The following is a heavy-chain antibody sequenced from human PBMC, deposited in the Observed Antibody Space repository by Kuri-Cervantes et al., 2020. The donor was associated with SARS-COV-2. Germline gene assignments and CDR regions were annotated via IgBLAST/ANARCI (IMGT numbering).Heavy chain of an antibody. CDR2: IYSGGST. Sequence: GRSLRLSCAASGFTVSSNYMSWVRQAPGKGLEWVSVIYSGGSTYYADSVKGRFTISRHNSKNTLYLQMNSLRAEDTAVYYCASTLNYYDSSGLDAFDIWGQGTMVTVSS. CDR1: GFTVSSNY. V-gene: IGHV3-53*04. D-gene: IGHD3-22*01. CDR3: ASTLNYYDSSGLDAFDI. J-gene: IGHJ3*02.